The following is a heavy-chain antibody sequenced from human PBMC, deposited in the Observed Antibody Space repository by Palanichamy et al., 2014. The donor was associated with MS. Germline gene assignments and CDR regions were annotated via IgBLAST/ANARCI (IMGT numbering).Heavy chain of an antibody. CDR3: GSLGHIGSGYDLSVFDL. CDR1: GFTFSSYD. Sequence: QVQLVESGGGVVQPGKSLRLSCAASGFTFSSYDFHWVRQAPGKGLEWVAFISYDGSIKYYADSVKGRFTISRDNSKNTLYLQVISLRAEDTAVYYCGSLGHIGSGYDLSVFDLWGQGTMVTVSS. J-gene: IGHJ3*01. V-gene: IGHV3-30*03. CDR2: ISYDGSIK. D-gene: IGHD5-12*01.